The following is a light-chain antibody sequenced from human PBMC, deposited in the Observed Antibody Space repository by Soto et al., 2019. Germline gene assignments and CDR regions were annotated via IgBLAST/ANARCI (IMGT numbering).Light chain of an antibody. V-gene: IGKV1-6*01. J-gene: IGKJ1*01. Sequence: AIQMTQSPYSLSASVGDRVTITWRASQGIRNDLGWYQQKPGKAPKLLTYAASSLQSGVPSRFSGSGSGTDFTLTISSLQPEDFATYYRLQDYNYPPTFGQGTKVEIK. CDR1: QGIRND. CDR2: AAS. CDR3: LQDYNYPPT.